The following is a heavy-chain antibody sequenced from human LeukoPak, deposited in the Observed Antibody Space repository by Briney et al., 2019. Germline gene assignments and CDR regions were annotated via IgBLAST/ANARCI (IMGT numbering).Heavy chain of an antibody. V-gene: IGHV4-39*07. J-gene: IGHJ6*03. D-gene: IGHD4-17*01. CDR3: ARVGDYGDPRGSYYYYMDV. CDR1: GGSINSSNYY. Sequence: SETLSLTCTVSGGSINSSNYYWGWIRQPPGKGLEWIGSIYYSGSTYYNPSLKSRVTISVDTSKNQFSLKLSSVTAADTAVYYCARVGDYGDPRGSYYYYMDVWGKGTTVTISS. CDR2: IYYSGST.